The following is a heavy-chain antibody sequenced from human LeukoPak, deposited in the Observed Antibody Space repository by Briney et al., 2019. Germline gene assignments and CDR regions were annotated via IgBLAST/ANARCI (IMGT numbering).Heavy chain of an antibody. CDR1: GGSFSGYY. CDR2: INHSGST. Sequence: AETLSLTCAVYGGSFSGYYWSWIRQPPGKGLEWIGEINHSGSTNYNPSLKSRVTISVDTSKNQFSLKLRSVTAADTAVYYCARLSPQGGYGEYWGQGTLVTVSS. CDR3: ARLSPQGGYGEY. D-gene: IGHD5-12*01. V-gene: IGHV4-34*01. J-gene: IGHJ4*02.